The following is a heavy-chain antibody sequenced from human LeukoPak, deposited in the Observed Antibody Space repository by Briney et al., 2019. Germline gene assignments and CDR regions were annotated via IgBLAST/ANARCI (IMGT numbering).Heavy chain of an antibody. Sequence: SETLSLTCTVSGGSISSSSYYWGWIRQPPGKGLEWIGSIYYSGSTYYNPSLKSRVTISVDTSKNQFSLKLSSVTAADTAVYYCARGLVVVPAAYYYWGQGTLVTVSS. CDR2: IYYSGST. D-gene: IGHD2-2*01. CDR3: ARGLVVVPAAYYY. CDR1: GGSISSSSYY. V-gene: IGHV4-39*07. J-gene: IGHJ4*02.